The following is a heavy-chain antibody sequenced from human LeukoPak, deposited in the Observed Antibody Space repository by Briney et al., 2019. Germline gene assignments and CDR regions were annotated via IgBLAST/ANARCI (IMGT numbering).Heavy chain of an antibody. Sequence: GASVKVSCKASGYTFTSYGISWVRQAPGQGLEWMGWISAYNGNTNYAQKLQGRVTMTTDTSTSTAYMELRSLRSEDTAVYYCATVGGSGSYYTQGYYYYGMDVWGQGTTVTVSS. D-gene: IGHD3-10*01. J-gene: IGHJ6*02. CDR1: GYTFTSYG. CDR3: ATVGGSGSYYTQGYYYYGMDV. V-gene: IGHV1-18*01. CDR2: ISAYNGNT.